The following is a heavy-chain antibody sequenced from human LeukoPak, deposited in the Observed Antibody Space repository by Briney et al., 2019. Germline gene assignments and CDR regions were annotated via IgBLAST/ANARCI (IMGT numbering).Heavy chain of an antibody. Sequence: PGGSLRLSCAASGFTFSSYAMHWVRQAPGKGLEYVSAISSNGGSTYYANSVKGRFTISRDNSKNTLYLQMGSLRAEDMAVYYCARANVDTAMAPGYGMDVWGQGTTVTVSS. D-gene: IGHD5-18*01. CDR3: ARANVDTAMAPGYGMDV. CDR1: GFTFSSYA. J-gene: IGHJ6*02. V-gene: IGHV3-64*01. CDR2: ISSNGGST.